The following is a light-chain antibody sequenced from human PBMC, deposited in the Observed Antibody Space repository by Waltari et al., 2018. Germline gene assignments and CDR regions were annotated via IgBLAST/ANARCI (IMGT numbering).Light chain of an antibody. CDR3: QNHERLPAT. J-gene: IGKJ1*01. Sequence: EVVLTQSPGTLSLSPGERATLACRASQSVSSFLAWYQQKPGQAPRLLIYHASKRATGIPDRFSGSGSGTDFSLTISRLEPEDFAVYYCQNHERLPATFGQGTKVEI. V-gene: IGKV3-20*01. CDR2: HAS. CDR1: QSVSSF.